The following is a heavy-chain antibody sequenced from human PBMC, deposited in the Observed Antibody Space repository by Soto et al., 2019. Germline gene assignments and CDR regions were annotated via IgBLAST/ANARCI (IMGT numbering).Heavy chain of an antibody. CDR1: GYTFTGYY. Sequence: VASVKVSCKASGYTFTGYYMHWVRQAPGQGLEWMGWINPNSGGTNYAQKFQGWVTMTRDTSISTAYMELSRLRSDDTAVYYCARAPRDYDSSGYPRALDYWGQGTLVTVYS. CDR2: INPNSGGT. J-gene: IGHJ4*02. D-gene: IGHD3-22*01. V-gene: IGHV1-2*04. CDR3: ARAPRDYDSSGYPRALDY.